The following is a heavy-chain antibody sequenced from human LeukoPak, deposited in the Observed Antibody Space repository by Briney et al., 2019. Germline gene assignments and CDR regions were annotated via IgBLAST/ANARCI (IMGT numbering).Heavy chain of an antibody. CDR3: ARGGSWNEDWFDP. D-gene: IGHD1-1*01. J-gene: IGHJ5*02. V-gene: IGHV3-48*02. Sequence: GGSLILSCAASGFTFSSYSMNWVRQAPGKGLEWVSYISSYSSIIYYADSVKGRFTISRDNAKNSLYLQMNSLRDEDTAVYYCARGGSWNEDWFDPWGQGTLVTVSS. CDR1: GFTFSSYS. CDR2: ISSYSSII.